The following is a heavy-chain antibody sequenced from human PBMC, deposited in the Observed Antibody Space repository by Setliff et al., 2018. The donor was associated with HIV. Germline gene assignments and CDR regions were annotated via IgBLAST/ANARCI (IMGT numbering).Heavy chain of an antibody. D-gene: IGHD3-10*01. Sequence: SETLSLTCTVSGASVNSNNYYWGWIRQPPGKGLEWIASIYYSGTTYYNPSLKSRVTISVDTSKNQFSLKLSSVTAADTAVYYCARLSLRLVRGIINSGDRFFDYWGQGSLVTVSS. CDR1: GASVNSNNYY. J-gene: IGHJ4*02. V-gene: IGHV4-39*01. CDR2: IYYSGTT. CDR3: ARLSLRLVRGIINSGDRFFDY.